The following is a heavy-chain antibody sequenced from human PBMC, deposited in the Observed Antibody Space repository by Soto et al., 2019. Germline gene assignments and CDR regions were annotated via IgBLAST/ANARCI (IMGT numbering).Heavy chain of an antibody. J-gene: IGHJ4*02. Sequence: SETLSLTCAVSSGSISSSNWWSWVRQPPGQGLEWIGEIYHSGSTNYNPSLKSRVTISVDKSKNQFSLRLSSVTAADTAVYYCAKRRGYYDIDKGFDSWGQGTLVTVSS. CDR3: AKRRGYYDIDKGFDS. V-gene: IGHV4-4*02. CDR2: IYHSGST. D-gene: IGHD3-9*01. CDR1: SGSISSSNW.